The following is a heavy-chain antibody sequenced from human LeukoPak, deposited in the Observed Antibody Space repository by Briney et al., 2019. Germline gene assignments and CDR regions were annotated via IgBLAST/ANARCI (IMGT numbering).Heavy chain of an antibody. Sequence: ASVKVSCKASGYTFTCYYMHWVRQAPGQGLEWMGRINPNSGGTNYAQKFQGRVTMTRDTSISTAYMELSRLRSDDPAVYYCARDLGDYVWGSYRSYYFDYWGQGTLVTVSS. V-gene: IGHV1-2*06. CDR1: GYTFTCYY. CDR3: ARDLGDYVWGSYRSYYFDY. J-gene: IGHJ4*02. CDR2: INPNSGGT. D-gene: IGHD3-16*02.